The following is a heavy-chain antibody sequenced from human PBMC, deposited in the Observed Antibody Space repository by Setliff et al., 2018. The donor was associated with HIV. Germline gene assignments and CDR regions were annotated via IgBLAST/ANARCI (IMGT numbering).Heavy chain of an antibody. Sequence: SETLSLTCTVSDDSVSTFYWNWIRQPPGKGLEWIGFIHHTGSTVSNPSLKSRVTILMDLSRNQLSLHLASVTTADPAVYFCAPGEGVASTYYHDWGQGTQVTVSS. CDR2: IHHTGST. J-gene: IGHJ4*01. V-gene: IGHV4-59*02. CDR3: APGEGVASTYYHD. D-gene: IGHD3-3*01. CDR1: DDSVSTFY.